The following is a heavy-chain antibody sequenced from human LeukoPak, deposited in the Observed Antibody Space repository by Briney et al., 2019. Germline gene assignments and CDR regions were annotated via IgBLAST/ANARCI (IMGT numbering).Heavy chain of an antibody. CDR2: IKQDGSEN. V-gene: IGHV3-7*01. D-gene: IGHD3-10*01. J-gene: IGHJ4*02. Sequence: GGSLRLSCAASGFTFSNYWMSWVRQAPGKGLEWVANIKQDGSENYYVDSVKGRFTVSRDDAKNSLYLQMNSLRAEDTAVYYCARNNRGVIITGLDYWGQGTLVTVSS. CDR1: GFTFSNYW. CDR3: ARNNRGVIITGLDY.